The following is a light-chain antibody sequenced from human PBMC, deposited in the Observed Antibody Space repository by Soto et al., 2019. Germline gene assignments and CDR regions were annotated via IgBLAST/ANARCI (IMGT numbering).Light chain of an antibody. Sequence: QSALTQPASVSGSPGQSITISCTGTSSDVGGYNYVSWYQHHPGKAPKLLIYEVSNRPSGVSTRFSGSKSANVASLTISGLQAEDEADYYCSSYTSRSTYVFGTGTKVTVL. CDR3: SSYTSRSTYV. CDR2: EVS. V-gene: IGLV2-14*01. CDR1: SSDVGGYNY. J-gene: IGLJ1*01.